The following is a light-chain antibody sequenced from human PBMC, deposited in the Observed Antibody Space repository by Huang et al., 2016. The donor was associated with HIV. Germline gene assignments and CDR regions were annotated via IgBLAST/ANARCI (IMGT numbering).Light chain of an antibody. J-gene: IGKJ1*01. V-gene: IGKV1-9*01. CDR2: AAS. Sequence: IQLTQSPSSLSASVGDRVTITCRAIEGISSYLAWYQQKSGKAPKFLIYAASTLQRWVPSRFIGSGSGTDFPLTISSLQPEDFATYYCQQLNDYPWTFGQGTKVEIK. CDR1: EGISSY. CDR3: QQLNDYPWT.